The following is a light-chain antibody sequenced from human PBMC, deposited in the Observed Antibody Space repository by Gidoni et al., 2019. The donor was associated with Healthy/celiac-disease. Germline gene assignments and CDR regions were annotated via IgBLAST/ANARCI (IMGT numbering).Light chain of an antibody. J-gene: IGKJ3*01. CDR2: AAS. V-gene: IGKV1-39*01. CDR1: QSISIY. CDR3: QQSYSTSVT. Sequence: DIQLTQSPSSLSASVGDRVTITCRASQSISIYLNWYQQKPGKAPKLLIYAASSLQSGVPSRFSGSGSGTDFTLTISSLQPEDFATYYCQQSYSTSVTFGPGTKVDIK.